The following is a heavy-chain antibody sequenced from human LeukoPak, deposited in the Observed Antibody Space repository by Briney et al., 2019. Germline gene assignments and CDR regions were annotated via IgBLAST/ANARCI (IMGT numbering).Heavy chain of an antibody. Sequence: ASVRVSCKASGYTFTSCDVNWVRQATGQGLEWMGWMNPNTGNTGYAQKFQGRVSMTRNASISTAYMELSSLRSEDTAMYYCARERWLGHSLDYWGQGTLVTVSS. V-gene: IGHV1-8*01. CDR2: MNPNTGNT. J-gene: IGHJ4*02. CDR1: GYTFTSCD. CDR3: ARERWLGHSLDY. D-gene: IGHD6-19*01.